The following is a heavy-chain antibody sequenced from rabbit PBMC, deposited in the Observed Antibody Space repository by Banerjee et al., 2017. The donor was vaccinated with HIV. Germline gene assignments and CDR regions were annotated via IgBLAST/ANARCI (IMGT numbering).Heavy chain of an antibody. CDR3: ARDGAGGSYFAL. CDR2: INTATGKA. J-gene: IGHJ4*01. Sequence: QEQLEESGRGLVRPEGSLTLTCKASGFSFSDRDVMCWVRQAPGKGLEWIACINTATGKAVYANWVNGRFTISKTSSTTVTLQMTSLTAADTATYFCARDGAGGSYFALWGQGTLVTVS. V-gene: IGHV1S45*01. CDR1: GFSFSDRDV. D-gene: IGHD8-1*01.